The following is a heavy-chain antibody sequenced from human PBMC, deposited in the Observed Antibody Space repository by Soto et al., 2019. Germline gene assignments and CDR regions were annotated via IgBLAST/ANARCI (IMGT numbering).Heavy chain of an antibody. CDR2: IRQDGGQI. CDR3: ARDTFWSGYSFDY. CDR1: GFTCSDYW. V-gene: IGHV3-7*01. D-gene: IGHD3-3*01. Sequence: GGSLRLSCTASGFTCSDYWMGWVRQDPGKGLEWVANIRQDGGQIFYVDSVKGRFTISRDNADNSLYLQMNSLTAEDTALYYCARDTFWSGYSFDYWGQGALVTVSS. J-gene: IGHJ4*02.